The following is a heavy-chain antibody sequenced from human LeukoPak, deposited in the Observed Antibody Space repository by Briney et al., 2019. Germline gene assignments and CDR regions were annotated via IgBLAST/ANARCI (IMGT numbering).Heavy chain of an antibody. CDR2: IGGSGDRT. V-gene: IGHV3-23*01. CDR1: GFTFDDYA. J-gene: IGHJ4*02. D-gene: IGHD6-13*01. Sequence: GGSLRLSCAASGFTFDDYAMHWVRQSPGKGLEWVSGIGGSGDRTYYADSVKGRFSISRDNSKNTLYLQMNSLRAEDTAVYYCASHSSSWFFDYWGQGTLVTVSS. CDR3: ASHSSSWFFDY.